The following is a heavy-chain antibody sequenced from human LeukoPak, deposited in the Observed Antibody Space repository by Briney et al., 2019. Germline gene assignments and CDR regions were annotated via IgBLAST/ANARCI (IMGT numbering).Heavy chain of an antibody. V-gene: IGHV3-21*06. D-gene: IGHD3-10*01. Sequence: GGSLILSCAASGFTFSTYSMNWVRQAPGKGLEWVSSIATSSNYIYYAGSLKGRFTISRDNAKNSLYLHMNSLRPEDTAVYYCARGRSITILRGVAISDGFDLWGQGTKVTVS. J-gene: IGHJ3*01. CDR3: ARGRSITILRGVAISDGFDL. CDR2: IATSSNYI. CDR1: GFTFSTYS.